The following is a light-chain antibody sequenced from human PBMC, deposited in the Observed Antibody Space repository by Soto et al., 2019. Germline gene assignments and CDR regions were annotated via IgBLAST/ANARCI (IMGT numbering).Light chain of an antibody. J-gene: IGKJ2*01. CDR3: QQYGSSPTYT. Sequence: EIVLTQSPGTLSLYPGERATLSCRASQSVSSSYLAWYQQKPGQAPRLLIYGASSRATGIPDRFSGSGSGTDFTLTISRLEPEDFAVYYCQQYGSSPTYTFGQGTKLEIK. V-gene: IGKV3-20*01. CDR2: GAS. CDR1: QSVSSSY.